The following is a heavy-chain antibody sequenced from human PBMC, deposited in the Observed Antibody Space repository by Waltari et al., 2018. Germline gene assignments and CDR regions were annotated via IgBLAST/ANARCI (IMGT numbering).Heavy chain of an antibody. CDR3: ACIRD. V-gene: IGHV3-53*01. D-gene: IGHD1-20*01. J-gene: IGHJ4*02. Sequence: EVQLVESGGGLIQPGGSLRLSCAASGCTVSSNYMGWVRQAPGKGLEWVSGIDSGGSTYYADAVKCLFTISRDLSKNTLYLKMNSLSAEDTAVYYGACIRDWGQGTLVTVSS. CDR2: IDSGGST. CDR1: GCTVSSNY.